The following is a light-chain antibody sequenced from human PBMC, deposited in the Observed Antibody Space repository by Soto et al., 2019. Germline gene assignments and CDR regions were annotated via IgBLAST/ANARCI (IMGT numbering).Light chain of an antibody. CDR1: QSVSSN. J-gene: IGKJ1*01. CDR3: QQYNNWPRT. V-gene: IGKV3-15*01. CDR2: GAS. Sequence: EIVLTQSPVTLSLSPGERATLSCRASQSVSSNLAWYQQKSGQAPRLLIYGASTRATGIPARFSGSGSGTEFTLTISSLQSEDFAVYYCQQYNNWPRTFGQGTKVDIK.